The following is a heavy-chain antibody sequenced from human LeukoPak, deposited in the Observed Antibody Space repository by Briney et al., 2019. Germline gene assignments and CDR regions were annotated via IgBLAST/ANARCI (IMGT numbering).Heavy chain of an antibody. CDR3: ARAIEAFDI. V-gene: IGHV4-34*01. CDR2: INHSGST. Sequence: SETLSLTCAVYGGAFSGYYWGWVRQPPGKGLEWIGEINHSGSTNYNPSLKSRVTISVDTSKNQFSLKLSSVTAADTAVYYCARAIEAFDIWGQGTMVTVSS. J-gene: IGHJ3*02. D-gene: IGHD1-26*01. CDR1: GGAFSGYY.